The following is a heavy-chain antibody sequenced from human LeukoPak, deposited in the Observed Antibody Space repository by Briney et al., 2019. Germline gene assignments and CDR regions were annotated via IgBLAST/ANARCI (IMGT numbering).Heavy chain of an antibody. D-gene: IGHD2-21*02. Sequence: PGGSLRLSCAASGFTFSSYSMNWVRQAPGKGLEWVASISSSSSYIYYADSVKGRFTISRDNAKNSLYLQMNSLRAEDTAVYYCATRVVVTAMGSFDYWGHGTLVTVSS. CDR2: ISSSSSYI. CDR3: ATRVVVTAMGSFDY. CDR1: GFTFSSYS. V-gene: IGHV3-21*01. J-gene: IGHJ4*03.